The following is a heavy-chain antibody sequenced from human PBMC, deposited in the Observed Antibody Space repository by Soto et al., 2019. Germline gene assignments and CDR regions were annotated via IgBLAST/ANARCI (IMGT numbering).Heavy chain of an antibody. D-gene: IGHD3-22*01. J-gene: IGHJ5*02. V-gene: IGHV4-59*01. Sequence: PSETLSLTCTVSGGSIGSYYWSWIRQPPGKGLEWIGYIYYSGSTNYNPSLKSRVTISVDTSKNQFSLKLSSVTAADTAVYYCARDYYDSSDYTTNWFDPWGQGTLVTVSS. CDR2: IYYSGST. CDR3: ARDYYDSSDYTTNWFDP. CDR1: GGSIGSYY.